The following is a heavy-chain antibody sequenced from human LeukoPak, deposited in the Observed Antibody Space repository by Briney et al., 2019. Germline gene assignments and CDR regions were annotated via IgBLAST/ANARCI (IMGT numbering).Heavy chain of an antibody. J-gene: IGHJ4*02. V-gene: IGHV4-34*01. D-gene: IGHD3-22*01. CDR1: GGSFSGYY. Sequence: SETLSLTCAVYGGSFSGYYWSWIRQPPGKRLEWIGEINHSGSTNYNPSLKSRVTISVDTSKNQFSLKLSSVTAADTAVYYCARGSSSSGYFYYFDYWGQGTLVTVSS. CDR3: ARGSSSSGYFYYFDY. CDR2: INHSGST.